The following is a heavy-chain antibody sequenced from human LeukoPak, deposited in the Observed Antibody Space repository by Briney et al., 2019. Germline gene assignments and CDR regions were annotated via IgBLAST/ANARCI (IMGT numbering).Heavy chain of an antibody. D-gene: IGHD2-21*01. CDR3: ARYCGAMCPEYYFDY. J-gene: IGHJ4*02. Sequence: HAGGSLRLSCVASGFTFNRYWMHWVRQAPGKGLVWVLRIRSDGSSTNYADSVKGRFTISRDNAKNSVYLQINSLRAEDTAVYYCARYCGAMCPEYYFDYWGQGTLVTVSS. V-gene: IGHV3-74*01. CDR1: GFTFNRYW. CDR2: IRSDGSST.